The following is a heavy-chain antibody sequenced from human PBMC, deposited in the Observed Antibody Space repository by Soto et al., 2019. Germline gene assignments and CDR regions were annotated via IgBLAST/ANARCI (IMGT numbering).Heavy chain of an antibody. CDR3: IMYSSGWGGDVGH. CDR1: GGTFSSYA. J-gene: IGHJ4*02. Sequence: QVQLVQSGAEVKKPGSSVKVSCKASGGTFSSYAITWVRQAPGQGLEWMGGIIPMFGSPNYAQRFQGRVTIIADESTSTAYMDLSSLRSEDTAVYCGIMYSSGWGGDVGHWGQGTLVIVSS. D-gene: IGHD6-19*01. CDR2: IIPMFGSP. V-gene: IGHV1-69*12.